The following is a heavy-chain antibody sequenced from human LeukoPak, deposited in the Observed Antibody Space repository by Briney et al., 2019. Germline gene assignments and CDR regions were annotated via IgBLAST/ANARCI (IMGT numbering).Heavy chain of an antibody. J-gene: IGHJ1*01. CDR1: GFTFSSYG. D-gene: IGHD3-22*01. CDR3: ARAVYDSSGYEYFQH. V-gene: IGHV3-30*02. Sequence: GGSLRLSCAASGFTFSSYGMHWVRQAPGKGLEWVTFIRYDGSYKYYADSVRGRFSISRDNSKNTLYLQMNSLRAEDTAVYYCARAVYDSSGYEYFQHWGQGTLVTVSS. CDR2: IRYDGSYK.